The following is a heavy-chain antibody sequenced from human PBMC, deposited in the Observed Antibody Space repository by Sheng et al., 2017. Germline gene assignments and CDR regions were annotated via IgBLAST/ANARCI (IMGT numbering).Heavy chain of an antibody. J-gene: IGHJ2*01. CDR1: GYSISSGYY. CDR2: IYHSGST. V-gene: IGHV4-38-2*02. D-gene: IGHD2-21*02. CDR3: ARDSRHIVVVTATQPCWYFDL. Sequence: QVQLQESGPGLVKPSETLSLTCAVSGYSISSGYYWGWIRQPPGKGLEWIGSIYHSGSTYYNPSLKSRVTISVDTSKNQFSLKLSSVTATDTAVYYCARDSRHIVVVTATQPCWYFDLGGLAPW.